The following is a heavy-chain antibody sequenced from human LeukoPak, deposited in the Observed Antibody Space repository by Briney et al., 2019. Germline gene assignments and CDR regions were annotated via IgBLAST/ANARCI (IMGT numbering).Heavy chain of an antibody. V-gene: IGHV3-64*01. Sequence: PGGSLRLSCAASGFTFTTYAMHWVRQAPGKGLEYVSTISDNGGSTFYANSVKGRFTISRDNSKNTLYLQMNSLRAEDTAVYYCAKIPGYSSSWTEDDYWGQGTLVTVSS. J-gene: IGHJ4*02. D-gene: IGHD6-13*01. CDR1: GFTFTTYA. CDR2: ISDNGGST. CDR3: AKIPGYSSSWTEDDY.